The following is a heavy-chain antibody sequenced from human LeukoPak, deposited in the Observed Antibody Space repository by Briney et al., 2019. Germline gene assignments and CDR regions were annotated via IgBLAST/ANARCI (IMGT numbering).Heavy chain of an antibody. CDR2: IYYSGST. CDR3: AGNPEWEWEGFDY. Sequence: SETLSLTCTVSGSSISSSSYYWGWIRQPPGKGLEWIGSIYYSGSTYYNPSLKSRVTISVDTSKNQFSLKLSSVTAADTAVYYCAGNPEWEWEGFDYWGQGTLVTVSS. J-gene: IGHJ4*02. V-gene: IGHV4-39*07. D-gene: IGHD1-26*01. CDR1: GSSISSSSYY.